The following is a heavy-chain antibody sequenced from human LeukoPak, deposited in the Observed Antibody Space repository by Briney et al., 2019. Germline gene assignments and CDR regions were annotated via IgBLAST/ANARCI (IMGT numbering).Heavy chain of an antibody. D-gene: IGHD2-2*01. CDR3: ARERVVRGYYFDY. CDR2: ISSSGSII. J-gene: IGHJ4*02. CDR1: GFTFSSYE. V-gene: IGHV3-48*03. Sequence: PGGSLRLSCAASGFTFSSYEMNWVRQAPGKGLEWVSYISSSGSIIYYADSVKGRFTISRDNAKNSLYLQMNSLRAEDTAVYYCARERVVRGYYFDYWGQGTLVTVSS.